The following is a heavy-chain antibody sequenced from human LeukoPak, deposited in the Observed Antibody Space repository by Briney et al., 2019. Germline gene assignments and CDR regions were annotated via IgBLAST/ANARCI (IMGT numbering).Heavy chain of an antibody. V-gene: IGHV1-18*01. CDR2: ISAYNGNT. Sequence: ASVKVSCKASGYTFTSYGISWVRQAPGHGLEWMGWISAYNGNTNYAQKLQGRVTMTTDTSTSTAYMELRSLRSDDTAVYYCARIVDYYDSSGYKDWGQGTLVTVSS. CDR1: GYTFTSYG. J-gene: IGHJ4*02. CDR3: ARIVDYYDSSGYKD. D-gene: IGHD3-22*01.